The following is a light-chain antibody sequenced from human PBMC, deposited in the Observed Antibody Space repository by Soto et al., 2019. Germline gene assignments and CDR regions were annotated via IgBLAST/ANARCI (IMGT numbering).Light chain of an antibody. CDR1: ESVSTN. CDR3: QQYERWPPLT. J-gene: IGKJ4*01. CDR2: GAS. Sequence: EIAMTQSPATLSLAPGERVTLSCRASESVSTNLAWYQQKAGQAPRLLIYGASTRATGIPARFSGSGSGTEFTLTISGLQSEDFAVYYCQQYERWPPLTFGGGTKVEIK. V-gene: IGKV3-15*01.